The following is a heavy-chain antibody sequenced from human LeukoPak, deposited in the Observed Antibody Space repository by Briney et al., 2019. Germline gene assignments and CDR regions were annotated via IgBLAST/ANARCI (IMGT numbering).Heavy chain of an antibody. CDR1: GYAISRGYY. D-gene: IGHD1-26*01. Sequence: PSEALSLTCDVSGYAISRGYYWGWIRQPPGKGLEFIGSMYHSGSTYYNPSLKSRVTISVDTSKNQFSLKLSSVTAADTAVYYCARHGGSNHIQRTFDIWGQGTMVTVSS. CDR3: ARHGGSNHIQRTFDI. CDR2: MYHSGST. V-gene: IGHV4-38-2*01. J-gene: IGHJ3*02.